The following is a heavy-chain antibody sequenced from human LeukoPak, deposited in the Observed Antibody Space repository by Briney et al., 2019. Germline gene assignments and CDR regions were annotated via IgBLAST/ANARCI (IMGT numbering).Heavy chain of an antibody. J-gene: IGHJ4*02. CDR1: GFTFSNYG. V-gene: IGHV3-33*01. Sequence: SGESLRLSWAASGFTFSNYGMRWVRQLPGKGLEWVAVIWYDGSNKYYANSVKGRFTISRDNHKHTTYLQMNSLRAEETDVYYCARAMRRILTGYYPLDYWGQGTLVTVSS. CDR2: IWYDGSNK. CDR3: ARAMRRILTGYYPLDY. D-gene: IGHD3-9*01.